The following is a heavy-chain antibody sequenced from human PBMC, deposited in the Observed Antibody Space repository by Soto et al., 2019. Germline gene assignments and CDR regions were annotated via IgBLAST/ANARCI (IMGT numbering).Heavy chain of an antibody. V-gene: IGHV3-33*01. CDR1: GFTFSSYG. D-gene: IGHD6-19*01. Sequence: GGSLRLSCAASGFTFSSYGMHWVRQAPGKGLEWVAVIWYDGSNKYYADSVKGRFTISRDNSKNTLYLQMNSLRAEDTAVYYCARVIAVAGILNYYYYYGMDVWGQGTTVTVSS. J-gene: IGHJ6*02. CDR2: IWYDGSNK. CDR3: ARVIAVAGILNYYYYYGMDV.